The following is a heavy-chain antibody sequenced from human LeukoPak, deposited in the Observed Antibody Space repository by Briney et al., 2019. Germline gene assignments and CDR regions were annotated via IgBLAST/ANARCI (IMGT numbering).Heavy chain of an antibody. CDR3: TTDLGYCSGGSCYSHFDY. CDR1: GFTFSNAW. D-gene: IGHD2-15*01. V-gene: IGHV3-15*01. CDR2: IKSKTDGGTT. J-gene: IGHJ4*02. Sequence: GGSLRLSCAASGFTFSNAWMSWVRQAPGKGLEWAGRIKSKTDGGTTDYAAPVKGRFTISRDDSKNTLYLQMHSLKTEDTAVYYCTTDLGYCSGGSCYSHFDYWGQGTLVTVSS.